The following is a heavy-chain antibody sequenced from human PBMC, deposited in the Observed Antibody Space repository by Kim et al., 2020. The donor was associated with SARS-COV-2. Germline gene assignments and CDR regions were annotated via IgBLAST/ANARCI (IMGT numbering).Heavy chain of an antibody. Sequence: SVKVSCKASGGTFSSYAISWVRQAPGQGLEWMGGIIPIFGTANYAQKFQGRVTITADESTSTAYMELSSLRSEDTAVYYCARDRLAARSWIHFDYWGQGTLVTVSS. CDR3: ARDRLAARSWIHFDY. V-gene: IGHV1-69*13. CDR1: GGTFSSYA. D-gene: IGHD6-6*01. CDR2: IIPIFGTA. J-gene: IGHJ4*02.